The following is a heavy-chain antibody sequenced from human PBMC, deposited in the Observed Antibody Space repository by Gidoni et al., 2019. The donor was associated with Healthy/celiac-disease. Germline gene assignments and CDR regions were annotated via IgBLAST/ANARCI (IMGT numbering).Heavy chain of an antibody. CDR3: ARDSSMGYYDFWSGSPYYFDY. Sequence: QVQLVQSGAEVKKPGASVKVSCKASGYTFTGYYMHWVRQAPGQGLEWMGWINPNSGGTNYAQKFQGRGTMTRDTSISTAYMELSRLRSDDTAVYYCARDSSMGYYDFWSGSPYYFDYWGQGTLVTVSS. J-gene: IGHJ4*02. CDR2: INPNSGGT. D-gene: IGHD3-3*01. V-gene: IGHV1-2*02. CDR1: GYTFTGYY.